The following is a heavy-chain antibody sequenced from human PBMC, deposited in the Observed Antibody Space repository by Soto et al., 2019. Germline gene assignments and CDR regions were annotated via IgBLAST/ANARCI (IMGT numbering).Heavy chain of an antibody. D-gene: IGHD2-8*02. CDR1: GVSISSSSYY. J-gene: IGHJ3*02. V-gene: IGHV4-61*01. CDR3: ARDLLGFDI. CDR2: ISYSGST. Sequence: SETLSLTCTVSGVSISSSSYYWVLIRRPPGKGLEWIGYISYSGSTNYNPSLKSRVTISVDTSKNQFSLTLNSVTAADTAVYYWARDLLGFDIWGQGTLGNVSS.